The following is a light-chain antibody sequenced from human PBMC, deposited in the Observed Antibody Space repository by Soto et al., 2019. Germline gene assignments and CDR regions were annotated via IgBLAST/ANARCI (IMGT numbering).Light chain of an antibody. CDR3: CSFAVSTTLL. Sequence: QSALSQPASVSGSPGQSITISCTGTSSDVGNYNLVSWYQQHPDKAPKLMIYEVSKRPSGVSDRFSGSKSGNTASLTISGLQAEDEADYCCCSFAVSTTLLFGGGTKLTVL. CDR1: SSDVGNYNL. CDR2: EVS. V-gene: IGLV2-23*02. J-gene: IGLJ3*02.